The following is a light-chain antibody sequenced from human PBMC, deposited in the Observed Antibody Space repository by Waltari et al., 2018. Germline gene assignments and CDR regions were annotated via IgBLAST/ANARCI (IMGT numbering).Light chain of an antibody. CDR2: GAS. J-gene: IGKJ1*01. CDR1: QSVSSN. CDR3: QQYNNWPPWT. Sequence: EIVMTQSPATLSVSPGERATLSCRASQSVSSNLACYQQKPCQDPRLLIYGASTRATGSPARFSGSGSGTEFTLTISSLQSEDVAVYYCQQYNNWPPWTFGQGTKVEIK. V-gene: IGKV3-15*01.